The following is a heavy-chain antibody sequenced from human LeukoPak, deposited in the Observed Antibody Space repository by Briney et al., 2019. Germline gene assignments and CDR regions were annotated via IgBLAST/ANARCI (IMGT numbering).Heavy chain of an antibody. CDR3: VADHDYESAGYYHEGTYYYGMDV. D-gene: IGHD3-22*01. V-gene: IGHV1-58*02. CDR1: RFTA. CDR2: IVLGSGAA. Sequence: TSVKVSCTASRFTAMQWVRQARGQRPEWMGWIVLGSGAADYAQEFQERLTMTRDMSTSTAYMELPSLRSEDTAVYYCVADHDYESAGYYHEGTYYYGMDVWGQGTPVTVSS. J-gene: IGHJ6*02.